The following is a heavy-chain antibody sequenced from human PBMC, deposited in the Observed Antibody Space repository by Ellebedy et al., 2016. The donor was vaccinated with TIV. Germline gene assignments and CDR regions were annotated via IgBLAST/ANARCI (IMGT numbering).Heavy chain of an antibody. CDR1: GFTFSTYY. CDR3: AREETYYYDSSGYYLDY. CDR2: IWYDGSNK. J-gene: IGHJ4*02. Sequence: GESLKISXAASGFTFSTYYMSWVRQAPGKGLEWVAVIWYDGSNKYYADSVKGRFTISRDNSKNTLYLQMNSLRAEDTAVYYCAREETYYYDSSGYYLDYWGQGTLVTVSS. V-gene: IGHV3-33*08. D-gene: IGHD3-22*01.